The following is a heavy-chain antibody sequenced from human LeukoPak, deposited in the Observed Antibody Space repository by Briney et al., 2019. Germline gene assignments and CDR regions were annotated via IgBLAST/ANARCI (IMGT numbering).Heavy chain of an antibody. Sequence: SVKVSCKASGGTFSSYAISWVRQAPGQGLEWMGGIIPIFGTANYAQKFQGRVTITADESTSTAYMELSSLRSEDTAVYYCARDPRVGATTYYFDYWGQGTLVTVSS. CDR2: IIPIFGTA. V-gene: IGHV1-69*13. CDR3: ARDPRVGATTYYFDY. J-gene: IGHJ4*02. D-gene: IGHD1-26*01. CDR1: GGTFSSYA.